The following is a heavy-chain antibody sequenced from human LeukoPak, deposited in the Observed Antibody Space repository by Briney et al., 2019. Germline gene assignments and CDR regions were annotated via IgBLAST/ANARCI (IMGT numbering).Heavy chain of an antibody. CDR2: ISGSGGST. D-gene: IGHD2-2*03. Sequence: PGGSLRLSCAASGFTFSSYAMSWVRQAPGKGLEWVSAISGSGGSTYYADSVKGRFTISRDNSKNTLYPQMNSLRAEDTAVYYCAKVGYCSSTSCYVWNWFDPWGQGTLVTVSS. CDR3: AKVGYCSSTSCYVWNWFDP. CDR1: GFTFSSYA. J-gene: IGHJ5*02. V-gene: IGHV3-23*01.